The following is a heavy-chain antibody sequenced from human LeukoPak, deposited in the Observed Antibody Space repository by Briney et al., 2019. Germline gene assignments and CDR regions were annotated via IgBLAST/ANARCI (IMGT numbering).Heavy chain of an antibody. V-gene: IGHV3-23*01. J-gene: IGHJ4*02. CDR2: MSSSDDGR. Sequence: GGSLRLSCATSGFSFSSYAMSWVRQAPGKGLEWVSAMSSSDDGRYYAASVRGRLTISRDTSRSTLYLQMNSLRAEDAAVYYCAKAPVTSCRGAFCYPFDYWGQGTLVTVSS. D-gene: IGHD2-15*01. CDR3: AKAPVTSCRGAFCYPFDY. CDR1: GFSFSSYA.